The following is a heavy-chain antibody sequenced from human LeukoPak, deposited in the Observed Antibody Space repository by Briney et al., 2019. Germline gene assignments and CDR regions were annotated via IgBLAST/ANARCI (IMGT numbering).Heavy chain of an antibody. V-gene: IGHV3-23*01. CDR2: ISDSRAST. Sequence: PGGSLRLSCAASGFTFSSYAMSWVRQAPGERLEWVSAISDSRASTYYADSVKGRFTISRDNAKNPLYLQMHSLRAEDTAVYFCAKDHPTGSDHPPIFDSWGQGTLVTVSS. D-gene: IGHD1-26*01. J-gene: IGHJ4*02. CDR1: GFTFSSYA. CDR3: AKDHPTGSDHPPIFDS.